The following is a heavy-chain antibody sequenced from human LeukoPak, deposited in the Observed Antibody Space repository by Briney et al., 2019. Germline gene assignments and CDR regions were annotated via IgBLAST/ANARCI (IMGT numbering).Heavy chain of an antibody. Sequence: PSETLSLTCTVSGGSISSYYWSWIRQPAGKGLEWIGRMYTSGSTNYNPSLKSRVTMSVDTSKNQFSLKLSSVTAADTAVYYCARDTPNYYDSSGYYYSYNWFDPWGQGTLVTVSS. J-gene: IGHJ5*02. CDR2: MYTSGST. V-gene: IGHV4-4*07. CDR1: GGSISSYY. CDR3: ARDTPNYYDSSGYYYSYNWFDP. D-gene: IGHD3-22*01.